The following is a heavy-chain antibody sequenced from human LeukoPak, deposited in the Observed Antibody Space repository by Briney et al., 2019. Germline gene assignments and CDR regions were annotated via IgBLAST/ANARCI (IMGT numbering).Heavy chain of an antibody. CDR1: GGSFSGYY. CDR3: ARLPDP. Sequence: KPSETLPLTCAVYGGSFSGYYWSWIRQPPGKGLEWIGEINHSGSTNYNPSLKSRVTISVDTSENQFSLKLSSVTAADTAVYYCARLPDPWGQGTLVTVSS. CDR2: INHSGST. V-gene: IGHV4-34*01. J-gene: IGHJ5*02.